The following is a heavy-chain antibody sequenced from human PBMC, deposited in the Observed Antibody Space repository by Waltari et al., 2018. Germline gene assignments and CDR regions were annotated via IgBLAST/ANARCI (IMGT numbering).Heavy chain of an antibody. CDR2: MKTDGTSI. Sequence: EVQLVESGGGLVQPGGSLRLSCAASELTFSTHWLDWVRQAPGKGLVWVSRMKTDGTSISYADSVRGRFIISRDSAKNTYYLQMSSLRVEDTAVYYCTMNPGYWGQGTVVTVSS. CDR1: ELTFSTHW. V-gene: IGHV3-74*01. CDR3: TMNPGY. J-gene: IGHJ4*02.